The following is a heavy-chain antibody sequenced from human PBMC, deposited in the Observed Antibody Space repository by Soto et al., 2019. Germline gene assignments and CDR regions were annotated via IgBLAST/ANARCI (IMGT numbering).Heavy chain of an antibody. CDR3: ARVRVTDYYYYYGMDV. V-gene: IGHV3-23*01. D-gene: IGHD5-18*01. J-gene: IGHJ6*02. CDR1: GFTFSSYA. CDR2: ISGSGGST. Sequence: GGSLRLSCAASGFTFSSYAMSWVRQAPGKGLEWVSAISGSGGSTYYADSVKGRFTISREYSKNTLYLQMNSLRAEDTAVYYCARVRVTDYYYYYGMDVWGQGTTVTVS.